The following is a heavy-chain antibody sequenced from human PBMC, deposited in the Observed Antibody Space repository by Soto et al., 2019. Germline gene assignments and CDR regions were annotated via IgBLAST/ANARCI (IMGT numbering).Heavy chain of an antibody. D-gene: IGHD3-3*01. CDR3: EREYNDFWSGQFDY. CDR2: ISSSSFTI. J-gene: IGHJ4*02. V-gene: IGHV3-48*01. CDR1: GFRFSDYS. Sequence: PWGSLRLSCAASGFRFSDYSMNWVRQAPGRGLEWVSYISSSSFTIHYADSVEGRFAISRDNAKNSLYLQMNSLRAEDTAVYYCEREYNDFWSGQFDYWGQGALVTVSS.